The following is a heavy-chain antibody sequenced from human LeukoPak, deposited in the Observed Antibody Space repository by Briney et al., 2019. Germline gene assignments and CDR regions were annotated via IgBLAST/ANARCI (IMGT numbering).Heavy chain of an antibody. D-gene: IGHD1-7*01. J-gene: IGHJ3*02. CDR2: IYTSGSP. Sequence: SETLSLTCTVSGGSISSGSYYWSWIRQPAGKGLEWIGRIYTSGSPNYNPSLKSRVTISVDTSKNQFSLKLSSVTAADTAVYCCARDRLGGGNYPDAFDIWGQGTMVTVSS. CDR3: ARDRLGGGNYPDAFDI. CDR1: GGSISSGSYY. V-gene: IGHV4-61*02.